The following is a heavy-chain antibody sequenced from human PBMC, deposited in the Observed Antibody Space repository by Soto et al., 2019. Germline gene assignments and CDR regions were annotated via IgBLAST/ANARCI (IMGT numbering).Heavy chain of an antibody. V-gene: IGHV1-8*01. CDR1: GYTFTSYD. Sequence: QVQLVQSGAEVKKPGASVKVSCKASGYTFTSYDINWVRQATGQGLEWMGWMNPNSGNTGYAQKFQGRVTMTRNTSISTADMELSSLRSEDTAVYYCARGKGLAAAESIYMDVWGKGTTVTVSS. CDR2: MNPNSGNT. J-gene: IGHJ6*03. D-gene: IGHD6-13*01. CDR3: ARGKGLAAAESIYMDV.